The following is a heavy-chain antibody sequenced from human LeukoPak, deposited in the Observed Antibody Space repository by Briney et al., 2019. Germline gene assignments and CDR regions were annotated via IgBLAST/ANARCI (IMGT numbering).Heavy chain of an antibody. V-gene: IGHV3-48*03. Sequence: GGSLRLSCAASGFTFRSYEMNWVRQAPGKGLEWVSYITSSGNTIYYADSVKGRFTISRDNSKNTLYLQMNSLRAEDTAVYYCVRDYDGYNYYFDYWGQGTLVSVSS. CDR3: VRDYDGYNYYFDY. D-gene: IGHD5-24*01. CDR1: GFTFRSYE. CDR2: ITSSGNTI. J-gene: IGHJ4*02.